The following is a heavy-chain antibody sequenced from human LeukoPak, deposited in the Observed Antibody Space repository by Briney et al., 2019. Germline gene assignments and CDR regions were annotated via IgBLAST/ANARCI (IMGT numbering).Heavy chain of an antibody. CDR1: GYTLTESS. D-gene: IGHD3-16*01. CDR2: FDPEDGET. V-gene: IGHV1-24*01. CDR3: ATAPSWGLGMDV. J-gene: IGHJ6*02. Sequence: ASVKVSCKVSGYTLTESSMHWVRQAPGKGLEWMGGFDPEDGETIYAQKFQGRVTMTEDTSTDTAYMELSSLRSEDTAVYYCATAPSWGLGMDVWGQGTTVTVSS.